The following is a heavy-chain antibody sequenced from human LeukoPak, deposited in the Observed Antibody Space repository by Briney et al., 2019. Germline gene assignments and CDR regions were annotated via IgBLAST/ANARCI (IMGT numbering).Heavy chain of an antibody. Sequence: GGSLRLSCAASGFTFSSYWMSWVRQAPGKGLEWVANIKQDGSERYYVDSVKGRFTISRDNAKNSLYLQMNSLRAEDTAVYYCARDKIVGATIFDYWGQGTLVTVSS. CDR3: ARDKIVGATIFDY. V-gene: IGHV3-7*01. D-gene: IGHD1-26*01. CDR2: IKQDGSER. CDR1: GFTFSSYW. J-gene: IGHJ4*02.